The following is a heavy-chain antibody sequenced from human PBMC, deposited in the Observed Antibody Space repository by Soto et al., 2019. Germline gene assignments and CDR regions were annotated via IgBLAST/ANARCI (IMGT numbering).Heavy chain of an antibody. Sequence: SETLPLTCTVSGGSISSGGYYWSWIRQHPGKGLEWIGYIYYSGSTYYNPSLKSRVTISVDTSKNQFSLKLSSVTAADTAVYYCTREGRSFDYWGQGALVTVSS. V-gene: IGHV4-31*03. J-gene: IGHJ4*02. CDR1: GGSISSGGYY. CDR3: TREGRSFDY. CDR2: IYYSGST.